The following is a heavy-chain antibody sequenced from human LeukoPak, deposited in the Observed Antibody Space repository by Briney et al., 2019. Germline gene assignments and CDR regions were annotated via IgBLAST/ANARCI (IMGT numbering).Heavy chain of an antibody. Sequence: GGSLRLSCAASGFTSSSYAMSWVRQAPGKGLEWVAVISHDGSNPYYADSVKGRFTISRDNSKNTLYLQMSSLRAEDTATYYCAKTHYYDSSGVPGDYWGQGTLVTVSS. V-gene: IGHV3-30*18. CDR2: ISHDGSNP. D-gene: IGHD3-22*01. J-gene: IGHJ4*02. CDR1: GFTSSSYA. CDR3: AKTHYYDSSGVPGDY.